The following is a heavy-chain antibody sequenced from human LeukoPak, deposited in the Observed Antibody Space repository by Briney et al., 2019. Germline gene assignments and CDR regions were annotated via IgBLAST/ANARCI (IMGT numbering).Heavy chain of an antibody. CDR2: INPNSGGT. J-gene: IGHJ3*02. CDR1: GYTFTGYY. D-gene: IGHD1-26*01. Sequence: GASVKVSCKASGYTFTGYYMHWVRQAPGQGLEWMGWINPNSGGTNYAQKFQGRVTMTRDTSISTAYMELGRLRSDDTAVYYCASGGATLLRGDDAFDIWGQGTMVTVSS. CDR3: ASGGATLLRGDDAFDI. V-gene: IGHV1-2*02.